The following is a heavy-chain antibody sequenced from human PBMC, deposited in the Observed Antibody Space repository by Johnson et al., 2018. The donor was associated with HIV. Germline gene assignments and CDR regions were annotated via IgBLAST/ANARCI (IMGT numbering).Heavy chain of an antibody. CDR3: AKEALRGGEYDAFDI. D-gene: IGHD2-15*01. CDR2: IYSGGST. V-gene: IGHV3-66*03. J-gene: IGHJ3*02. CDR1: GFTVSSNY. Sequence: VQLVESGGGLIQPGGSLRLSCAASGFTVSSNYMSWVRQAPGKGLEWVSVIYSGGSTYYAESVKGRFTHLRDNSKNTLYMQMKSLRVEDTAVYYCAKEALRGGEYDAFDIWGQGTMVTVS.